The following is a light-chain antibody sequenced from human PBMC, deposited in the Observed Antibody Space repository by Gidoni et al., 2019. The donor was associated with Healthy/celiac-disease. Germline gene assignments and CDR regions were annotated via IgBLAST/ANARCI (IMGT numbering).Light chain of an antibody. Sequence: IVMTQSPDPLAVSLGERATLNCKSRPSVLYSSNNKNYLAWYQQKPGQPPKLLIYWASTRESGVPDRFSGSGSGTDFTLTISSLQAEDVAVYYCQQYYSTPLTFGGGTKVEIK. V-gene: IGKV4-1*01. CDR2: WAS. CDR3: QQYYSTPLT. CDR1: PSVLYSSNNKNY. J-gene: IGKJ4*01.